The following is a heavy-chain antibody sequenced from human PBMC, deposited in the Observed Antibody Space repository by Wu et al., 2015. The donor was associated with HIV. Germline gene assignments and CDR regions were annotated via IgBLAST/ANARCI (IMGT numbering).Heavy chain of an antibody. CDR3: ARGSLTDCSSTSCYIGDGRVSYMDV. CDR2: ISAYNGNT. CDR1: GYTFTSYG. V-gene: IGHV1-18*01. D-gene: IGHD2-2*02. Sequence: QVQLVQSGAEVKKPGASVKVSCKASGYTFTSYGISWVRQAPGQGLEWMGWISAYNGNTNYAQKLQGRVTMTTDTSTSTAYMELRSLRSDDTAVYYCARGSLTDCSSTSCYIGDGRVSYMDVVGQRANGHR. J-gene: IGHJ6*03.